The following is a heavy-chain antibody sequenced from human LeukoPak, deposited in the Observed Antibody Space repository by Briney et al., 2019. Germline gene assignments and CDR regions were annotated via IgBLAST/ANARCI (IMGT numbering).Heavy chain of an antibody. V-gene: IGHV3-11*01. CDR1: GFTFSDYY. J-gene: IGHJ5*02. CDR3: ARDTAGGTFRFDP. D-gene: IGHD2-8*02. CDR2: ITSSYTI. Sequence: GGSLRLSCAASGFTFSDYYMTWIRQAPGKGLEWVSYITSSYTIYYADSVKGRFTISRDNAKNSLYLQTNSLRAEDTAIYYCARDTAGGTFRFDPWGQGTLVTVSS.